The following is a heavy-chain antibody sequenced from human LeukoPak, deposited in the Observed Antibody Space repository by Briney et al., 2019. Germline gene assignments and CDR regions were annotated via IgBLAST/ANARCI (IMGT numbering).Heavy chain of an antibody. D-gene: IGHD3-10*01. CDR3: ARDDYRGVANFDP. J-gene: IGHJ5*02. Sequence: SETLSLTCTVSGGSISPYFWSWIRQPPGKGLEWIGYISYTGNTNYNPSLKSRVTISVDTSKNQFSLQLTSVTAADTAVYYCARDDYRGVANFDPWGQGTLVTVSS. CDR1: GGSISPYF. V-gene: IGHV4-59*01. CDR2: ISYTGNT.